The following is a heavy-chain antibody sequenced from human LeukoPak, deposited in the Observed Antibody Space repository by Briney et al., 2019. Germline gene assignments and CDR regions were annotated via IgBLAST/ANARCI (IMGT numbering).Heavy chain of an antibody. CDR2: INHSGSS. Sequence: SETLSLTCGVYGGSFSDYYWSWIRQPPGKGLEWIGEINHSGSSNYNPSLKSRVTISVDTSKNQFSLKLSSVTAADTAVYYCAGGYGYCSSTSCSPRAGGYMDVWGKGTTVTVSS. CDR3: AGGYGYCSSTSCSPRAGGYMDV. J-gene: IGHJ6*03. D-gene: IGHD2-2*03. CDR1: GGSFSDYY. V-gene: IGHV4-34*01.